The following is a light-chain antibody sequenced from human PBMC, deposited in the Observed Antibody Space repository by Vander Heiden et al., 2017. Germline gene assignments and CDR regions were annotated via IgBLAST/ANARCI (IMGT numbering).Light chain of an antibody. CDR2: EDT. J-gene: IGLJ2*01. CDR3: QTWDRSTVA. CDR1: DLGQKY. Sequence: SYQLTQPPSVSVSPGQTASITCSGDDLGQKYICWYQQKPGQSPVLVMYEDTKRPTGIPERLSGANAGNTATLTISGTQAMDEGDYYCQTWDRSTVAFGGGTRLTVL. V-gene: IGLV3-1*01.